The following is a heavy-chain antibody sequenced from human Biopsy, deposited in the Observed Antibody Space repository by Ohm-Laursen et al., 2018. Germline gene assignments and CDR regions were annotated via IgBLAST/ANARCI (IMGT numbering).Heavy chain of an antibody. D-gene: IGHD2-15*01. CDR1: SGSIRTGDYY. J-gene: IGHJ4*02. CDR3: ARMKGGGYFDY. CDR2: IYYSGNT. Sequence: SQTLSLTCTVSSGSIRTGDYYWTWIRQHPGKGLEWIGSIYYSGNTKYNPSLQSRLSMSVDTSKNQFSLTLNSVTAADTAVYYCARMKGGGYFDYWGQGTLVIVSS. V-gene: IGHV4-31*03.